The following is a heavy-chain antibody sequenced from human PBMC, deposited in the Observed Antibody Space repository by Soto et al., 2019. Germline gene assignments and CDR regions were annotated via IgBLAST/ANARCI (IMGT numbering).Heavy chain of an antibody. D-gene: IGHD3-22*01. Sequence: ASVKVSCKASGDTFTANYIHWVRQAPGQGFEWMGWINPKSGGTKYPQKFQGRVTMTRDTSLSTVYMTLTRLTSDDTAVYYCAKDGLHYLDYYDSSGYPPRWPDYWGQGTLVTVSS. V-gene: IGHV1-2*02. CDR1: GDTFTANY. J-gene: IGHJ4*02. CDR3: AKDGLHYLDYYDSSGYPPRWPDY. CDR2: INPKSGGT.